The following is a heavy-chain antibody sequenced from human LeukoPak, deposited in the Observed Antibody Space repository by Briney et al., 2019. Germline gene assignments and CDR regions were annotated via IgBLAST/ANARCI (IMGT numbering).Heavy chain of an antibody. CDR3: ARRMVRGVITTYYYGMDV. CDR2: INHSGST. V-gene: IGHV4-34*01. D-gene: IGHD3-10*01. Sequence: PSETLSLTCAVYGGSFSGYYWSWIRQPPGKGLEWIGEINHSGSTNYNPSLKSRVTISVDTSKNQFSLKLSSVTAADTAVYYCARRMVRGVITTYYYGMDVWGKGTTVTVSS. J-gene: IGHJ6*04. CDR1: GGSFSGYY.